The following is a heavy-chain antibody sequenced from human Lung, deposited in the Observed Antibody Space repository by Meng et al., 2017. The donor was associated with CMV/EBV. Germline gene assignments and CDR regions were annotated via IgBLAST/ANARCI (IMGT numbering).Heavy chain of an antibody. CDR1: GGTFSSYA. CDR2: IIPIFGTA. V-gene: IGHV1-69*05. J-gene: IGHJ5*02. D-gene: IGHD6-13*01. Sequence: SXXVSXKASGGTFSSYAISWVRQAPGQGLEWMGGIIPIFGTANYAQKFQGRVTITTDESKSTAYMELSSLRSEDTAVYYCARGARSSWSRSCNWLDPWGQGTXVTVSS. CDR3: ARGARSSWSRSCNWLDP.